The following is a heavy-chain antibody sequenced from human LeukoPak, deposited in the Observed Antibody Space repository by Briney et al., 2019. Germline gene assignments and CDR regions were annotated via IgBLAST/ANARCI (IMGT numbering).Heavy chain of an antibody. J-gene: IGHJ4*02. CDR2: IKQDGSEK. V-gene: IGHV3-7*01. Sequence: PGGSLRLSCAASGFTSSSYWMSWVRQAPGKGLEWVANIKQDGSEKYYVDSVKGRFTISRDNAKNSLYLQMNSLRAEDTAVYYCAKGLRKLIVGSTEYYFDYWGQGTLVTVSS. CDR1: GFTSSSYW. CDR3: AKGLRKLIVGSTEYYFDY. D-gene: IGHD1-26*01.